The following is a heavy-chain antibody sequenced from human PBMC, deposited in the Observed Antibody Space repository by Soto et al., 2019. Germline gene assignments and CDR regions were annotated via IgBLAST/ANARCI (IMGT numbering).Heavy chain of an antibody. D-gene: IGHD6-13*01. CDR3: ARGASHGSSWYFWFDP. CDR1: GGTFSTYP. CDR2: IIPLFGTT. Sequence: QVQLVQSGAEVRMPGSSVKVSCKASGGTFSTYPINRERQAPGQGLEWMGGIIPLFGTTNYAQKFKGRVTITADESTSTAYMELSSLRAEDSAVYYCARGASHGSSWYFWFDPWGQGTRVTVSS. J-gene: IGHJ5*02. V-gene: IGHV1-69*01.